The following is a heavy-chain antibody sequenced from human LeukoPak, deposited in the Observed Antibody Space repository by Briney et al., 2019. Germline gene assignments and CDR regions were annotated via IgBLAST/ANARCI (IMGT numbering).Heavy chain of an antibody. D-gene: IGHD6-13*01. CDR3: ARGSAAAGPANWFDP. CDR1: GDSVSCNSAA. J-gene: IGHJ5*02. Sequence: SQTLSLTCAISGDSVSCNSAACNWIRQSPSRGLEWLGRTYYRSKWYNDYAVSVKSRITINPDTSKNQFSLQLNSVTPEDTAVYYCARGSAAAGPANWFDPWGQGTLVTVSS. V-gene: IGHV6-1*01. CDR2: TYYRSKWYN.